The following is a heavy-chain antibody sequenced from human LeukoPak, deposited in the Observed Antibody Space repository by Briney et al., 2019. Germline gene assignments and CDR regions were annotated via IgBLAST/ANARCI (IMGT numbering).Heavy chain of an antibody. V-gene: IGHV3-23*01. Sequence: GGSLRLSCAASGFTFSSYAMSWVRQAPGKGLEWVSSISGSGGSTHHADSVKGRFTLSRDNAKNSLYLQMNSLRAEDTAVYYCARDGYSSIPFDYWGQGTLVTVSS. D-gene: IGHD6-13*01. CDR1: GFTFSSYA. CDR3: ARDGYSSIPFDY. CDR2: ISGSGGST. J-gene: IGHJ4*02.